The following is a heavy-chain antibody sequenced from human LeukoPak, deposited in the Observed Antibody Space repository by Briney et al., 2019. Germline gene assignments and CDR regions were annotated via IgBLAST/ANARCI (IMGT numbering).Heavy chain of an antibody. Sequence: FSDYYWTCIRQTPGKGLEWVSSISSSSSYIYYADSVKGRFTISRDNAKNSLYLQMNSLRAEDTAVYYCARVGAYYYDSSGYPDYWGQGTLVTVSS. V-gene: IGHV3-11*06. CDR2: ISSSSSYI. CDR3: ARVGAYYYDSSGYPDY. CDR1: FSDYY. J-gene: IGHJ4*02. D-gene: IGHD3-22*01.